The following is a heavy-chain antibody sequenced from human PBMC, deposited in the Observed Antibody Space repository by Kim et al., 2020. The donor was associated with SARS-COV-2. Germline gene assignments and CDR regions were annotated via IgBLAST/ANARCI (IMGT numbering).Heavy chain of an antibody. V-gene: IGHV4-59*13. Sequence: SETLSLTCTVSGGSISSYYWSWIRQPPGKGLEWIGYIYYSGSTNYNPSLKSRVTISVDTSKNQFSLKLSSVTAADTAVYYCARARPSLYSSGWPYYYYYGRDVWGQGTTVTVSS. J-gene: IGHJ6*02. D-gene: IGHD6-19*01. CDR3: ARARPSLYSSGWPYYYYYGRDV. CDR2: IYYSGST. CDR1: GGSISSYY.